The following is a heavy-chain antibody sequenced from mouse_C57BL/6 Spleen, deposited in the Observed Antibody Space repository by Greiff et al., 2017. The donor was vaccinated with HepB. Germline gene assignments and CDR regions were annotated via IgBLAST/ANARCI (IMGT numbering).Heavy chain of an antibody. V-gene: IGHV14-1*01. Sequence: VQLQQSGAELVRPGASVKLSCTASGFNIKDYYMHWVKQRPEQGLEWIGRIDPEDGDTEYAPKFQGKATMTADTSSNTAYLQLSSLTSEDTAVYYCTTRDYYGSSSFAYWGQGTLVTVSA. CDR3: TTRDYYGSSSFAY. D-gene: IGHD1-1*01. CDR2: IDPEDGDT. J-gene: IGHJ3*01. CDR1: GFNIKDYY.